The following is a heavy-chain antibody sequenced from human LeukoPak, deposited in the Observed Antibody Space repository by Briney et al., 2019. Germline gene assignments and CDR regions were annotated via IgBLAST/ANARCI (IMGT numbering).Heavy chain of an antibody. D-gene: IGHD6-19*01. CDR3: ARGSSSGWHFDY. J-gene: IGHJ4*02. CDR2: INPIGGGT. V-gene: IGHV1-46*01. Sequence: ASVKVSCKASGYTFTSYYMHWVRQAPGQGLEWMGIINPIGGGTTYAQKFQGRVTMTRDTSTTTVYMEMSSLRSEDTAVYYCARGSSSGWHFDYWGQGTLVTVSS. CDR1: GYTFTSYY.